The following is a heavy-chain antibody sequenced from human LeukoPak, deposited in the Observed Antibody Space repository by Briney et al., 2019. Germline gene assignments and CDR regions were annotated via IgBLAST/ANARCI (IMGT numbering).Heavy chain of an antibody. CDR2: ISDSGDRT. CDR1: GFPFSNYA. J-gene: IGHJ4*02. CDR3: AKQDSSGYYYALFDY. V-gene: IGHV3-23*01. D-gene: IGHD3-22*01. Sequence: GGSLRLSCAASGFPFSNYAMTWVRQAPGKGLERVSGISDSGDRTYYADSVKGRFTISRDNSKNTLYLQMNSLRAEDTAVYYCAKQDSSGYYYALFDYWGQGTLVTVSS.